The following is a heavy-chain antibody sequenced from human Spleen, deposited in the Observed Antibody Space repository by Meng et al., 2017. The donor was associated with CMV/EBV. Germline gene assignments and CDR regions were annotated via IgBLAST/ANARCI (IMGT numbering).Heavy chain of an antibody. CDR3: ARGIDRGYSYGLNY. CDR1: GGSFSGYY. D-gene: IGHD5-18*01. V-gene: IGHV4-34*01. CDR2: INHSGST. Sequence: GSLRLSCAVYGGSFSGYYWSWIRQPPGKGLEWIGEINHSGSTNYNPSLKSRVTISVDTSKNQFSLKLSSVTAADTAVYYCARGIDRGYSYGLNYWGQGTLVTVSS. J-gene: IGHJ4*02.